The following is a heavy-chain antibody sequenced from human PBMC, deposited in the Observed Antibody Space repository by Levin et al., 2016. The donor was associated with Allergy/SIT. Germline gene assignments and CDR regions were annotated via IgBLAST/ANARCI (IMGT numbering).Heavy chain of an antibody. CDR1: GYTFTSYG. Sequence: ASVKVSCKASGYTFTSYGITWVRQAPGQGLEWMGWISDYTGNRKYAEKLQGRVTMTTDTSTSTAYMELRSLRSDDTAVYYCARVTTAVSPRGQNHYYGMDVWGQGTTVTVSS. D-gene: IGHD4-11*01. J-gene: IGHJ6*02. V-gene: IGHV1-18*01. CDR2: ISDYTGNR. CDR3: ARVTTAVSPRGQNHYYGMDV.